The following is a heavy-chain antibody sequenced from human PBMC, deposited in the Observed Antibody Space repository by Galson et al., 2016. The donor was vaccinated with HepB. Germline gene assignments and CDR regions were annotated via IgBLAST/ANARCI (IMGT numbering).Heavy chain of an antibody. J-gene: IGHJ4*02. CDR2: IWYDGSNK. CDR1: GFTFNTYG. Sequence: SLRLSCAASGFTFNTYGMHWVRQAPGKGLEWVAVIWYDGSNKYYADSVKGRFTISRDNSKNTLYLQMNSLRAEDRAVYYCAKDGLYYGSGSYGSVDYWGQGTLVTVSS. CDR3: AKDGLYYGSGSYGSVDY. D-gene: IGHD3-10*01. V-gene: IGHV3-33*06.